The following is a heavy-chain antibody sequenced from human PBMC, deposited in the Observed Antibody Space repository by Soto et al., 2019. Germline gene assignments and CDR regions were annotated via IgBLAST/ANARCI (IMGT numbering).Heavy chain of an antibody. J-gene: IGHJ6*02. CDR3: AKGHDFWSGYYYYGMDV. CDR2: ISGSGGST. V-gene: IGHV3-23*01. CDR1: GFTFSSYA. Sequence: GGSLRLSCAASGFTFSSYAMSWVRQAPGKGLEWVSAISGSGGSTYYADPVKGRFTISRDNSKNTLYLQMNSLRAEDTAVYYCAKGHDFWSGYYYYGMDVWGQGTTVTVSS. D-gene: IGHD3-3*01.